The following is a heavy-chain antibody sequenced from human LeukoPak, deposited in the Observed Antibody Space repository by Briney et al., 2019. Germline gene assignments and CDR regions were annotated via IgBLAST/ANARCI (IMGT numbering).Heavy chain of an antibody. CDR1: GGSISSGSYY. CDR2: IYTSGST. D-gene: IGHD2-15*01. V-gene: IGHV4-61*02. J-gene: IGHJ4*02. Sequence: SQTLSLTCTVSGGSISSGSYYWSWIRQPAGKGLEWIGRIYTSGSTNYNPSLKSRVTISVDTSKNQFSLKLSSVTAADTAVYYCARGDCNDGSCYFFDYWGQGTLVTVSP. CDR3: ARGDCNDGSCYFFDY.